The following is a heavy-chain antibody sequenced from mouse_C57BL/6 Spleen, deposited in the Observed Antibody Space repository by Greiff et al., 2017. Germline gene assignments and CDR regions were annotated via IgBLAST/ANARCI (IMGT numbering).Heavy chain of an antibody. V-gene: IGHV5-4*01. CDR1: GFTFSSYA. J-gene: IGHJ4*01. CDR2: ISDGVSYT. Sequence: EVQLVESGGGLVKPGGSLKLSCAASGFTFSSYAMSWVRQTPEKRLEWVATISDGVSYTYYPDNVKGRFTISRDNAKNNLYLQMSHLKSEDTAMYYCARSLFYGSSYGAMDYWGQGTSVTVSS. CDR3: ARSLFYGSSYGAMDY. D-gene: IGHD1-1*01.